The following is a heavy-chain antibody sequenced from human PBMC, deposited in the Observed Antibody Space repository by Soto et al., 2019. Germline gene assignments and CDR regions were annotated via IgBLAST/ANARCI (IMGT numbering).Heavy chain of an antibody. CDR1: GYTFTHYA. V-gene: IGHV1-3*04. CDR2: INTDNGNT. D-gene: IGHD2-8*01. CDR3: ARQGDSRILRDTFDM. Sequence: QVQLVQSGAEVKQPGASVKVSCKSSGYTFTHYAMHWVRQAPGQGLEWLGWINTDNGNTAFSQKFQCRVSITMDTYASTAYVELSSLIFEDTAVYYCARQGDSRILRDTFDMWGQGTVVTVAS. J-gene: IGHJ3*02.